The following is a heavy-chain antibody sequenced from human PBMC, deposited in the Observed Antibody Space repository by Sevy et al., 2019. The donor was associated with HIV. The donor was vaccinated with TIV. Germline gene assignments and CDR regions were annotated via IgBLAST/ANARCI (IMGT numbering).Heavy chain of an antibody. D-gene: IGHD3-9*01. CDR1: GFTFSSYA. Sequence: GGSLRLSCAASGFTFSSYAMHWVRQAPGKGLEWVAVISYDGSNNYYANSVKGRFTISRDNSKNTLYRQMNSLRAEDTAVYYCVREAGSYDILTGYYWGDLAFDYWGQGTLVTVSS. J-gene: IGHJ4*02. CDR2: ISYDGSNN. CDR3: VREAGSYDILTGYYWGDLAFDY. V-gene: IGHV3-30*04.